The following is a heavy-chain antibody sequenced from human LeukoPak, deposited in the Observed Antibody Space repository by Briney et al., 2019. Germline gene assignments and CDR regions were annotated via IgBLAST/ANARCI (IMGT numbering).Heavy chain of an antibody. Sequence: GGSLRLSCAASGFTFRNYVIHWVRQAPGKGLEWVAVTSSDLNVKLYADSVKGRFTISRDNSRSTLYLQMNSLRPEDTAIYYCAGEGYYGSGSPPSLYFDYWGQGTLVTVSS. CDR1: GFTFRNYV. J-gene: IGHJ4*02. CDR2: TSSDLNVK. V-gene: IGHV3-30-3*01. D-gene: IGHD3-10*01. CDR3: AGEGYYGSGSPPSLYFDY.